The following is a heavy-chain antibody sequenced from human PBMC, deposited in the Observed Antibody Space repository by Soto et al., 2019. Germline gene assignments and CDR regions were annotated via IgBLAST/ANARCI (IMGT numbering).Heavy chain of an antibody. Sequence: PGRSLRLSCAASGFTLSDYYMSWIRQAPGKGLEWVSYISSSGSTIYYADSVKGRFTISRDNAKNSLYLQMNSLRAEDTAVYYCARDYYDSSGYPGYWGQGNLVTVSS. CDR1: GFTLSDYY. CDR3: ARDYYDSSGYPGY. J-gene: IGHJ4*02. CDR2: ISSSGSTI. V-gene: IGHV3-11*01. D-gene: IGHD3-22*01.